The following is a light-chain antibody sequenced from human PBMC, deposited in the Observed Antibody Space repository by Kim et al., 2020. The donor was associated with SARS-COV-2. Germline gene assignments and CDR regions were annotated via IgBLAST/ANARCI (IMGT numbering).Light chain of an antibody. J-gene: IGLJ3*02. CDR2: DVS. CDR3: CSYAGRYIWV. V-gene: IGLV2-11*01. Sequence: QSALTQPRSVSGSPGQSVTISCTGTSSDVGGYNYVSWYQQHPGKAPKLMIHDVSKRPSGVPDRFSGSKSGNTASLTISGLQAEDEADYYCCSYAGRYIWVFGGGTQLTVL. CDR1: SSDVGGYNY.